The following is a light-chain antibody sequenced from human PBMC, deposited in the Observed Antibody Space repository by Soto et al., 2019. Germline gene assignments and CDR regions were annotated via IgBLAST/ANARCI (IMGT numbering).Light chain of an antibody. J-gene: IGKJ3*01. CDR3: QQRSNWPPRFT. Sequence: EIVLTQSPATLSLSPGERATLSCRASQSVSSYLAWYQQKPGQAPRLLIYDASNRATGIPARFSGSGSGTDFPLPISSLEPDDFAVYYCQQRSNWPPRFTFGPGTKVDIK. CDR2: DAS. CDR1: QSVSSY. V-gene: IGKV3-11*01.